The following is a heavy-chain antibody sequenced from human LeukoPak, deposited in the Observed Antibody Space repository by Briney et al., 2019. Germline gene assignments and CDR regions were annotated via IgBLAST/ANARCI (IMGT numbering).Heavy chain of an antibody. CDR2: IYYSGST. D-gene: IGHD6-13*01. CDR1: GGSISSYY. J-gene: IGHJ6*02. Sequence: SETLSLTCTVSGGSISSYYWSWIRQPPGKGLEWIGYIYYSGSTNYNPSLKSRVTISVDTSKNQFSLKLSSVTAADTAVYYCARGVLDSSSWYYYYYGMDVWGRGTTVTVSS. V-gene: IGHV4-59*01. CDR3: ARGVLDSSSWYYYYYGMDV.